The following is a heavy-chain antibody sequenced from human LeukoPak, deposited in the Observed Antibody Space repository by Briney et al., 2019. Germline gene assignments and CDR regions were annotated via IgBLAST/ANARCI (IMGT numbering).Heavy chain of an antibody. V-gene: IGHV4-59*01. CDR1: GGSISSYY. CDR2: IHYSGST. CDR3: ARGVTYYYDRRFDY. D-gene: IGHD3-22*01. Sequence: SETLSLTCTVSGGSISSYYWSWIRQPPGKGLEWIGYIHYSGSTNYNPSLKSRVTISVDTSKNQFSLKLSSVTAADTAVYYCARGVTYYYDRRFDYWGQGTLVTVSS. J-gene: IGHJ4*02.